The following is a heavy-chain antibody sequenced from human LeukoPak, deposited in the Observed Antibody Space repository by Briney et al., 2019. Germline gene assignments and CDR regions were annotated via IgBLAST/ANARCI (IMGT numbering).Heavy chain of an antibody. CDR2: FNPENGNT. Sequence: ASVKVSCKASGYTFTSYDINWVRQATGQGLEWMGWFNPENGNTNYAQKVQGRVTMTADTSTSTSYMELRSLRSDDTAVYYCARLTYYDFWSGYYSLEYYYYYMDVWGKGTTVTVSS. J-gene: IGHJ6*03. CDR3: ARLTYYDFWSGYYSLEYYYYYMDV. D-gene: IGHD3-3*01. CDR1: GYTFTSYD. V-gene: IGHV1-18*01.